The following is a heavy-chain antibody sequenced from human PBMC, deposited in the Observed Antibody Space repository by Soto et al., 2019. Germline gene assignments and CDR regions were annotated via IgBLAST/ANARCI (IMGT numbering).Heavy chain of an antibody. V-gene: IGHV1-8*01. CDR3: ARDSSTTNPV. CDR2: MNPNSGNT. J-gene: IGHJ3*01. D-gene: IGHD2-2*01. Sequence: QVQLVQSGAEVRRPGTSVMVSCKTSGYTFTDYDINWVRQATGQGLEWMGWMNPNSGNTGYAQKFKGKVSMPRNTATSTAYMELSSLRSDDTAIYYCARDSSTTNPVWGQGTMVTVSS. CDR1: GYTFTDYD.